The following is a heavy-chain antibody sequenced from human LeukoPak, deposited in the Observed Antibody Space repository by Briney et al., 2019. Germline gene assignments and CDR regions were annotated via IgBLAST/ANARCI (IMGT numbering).Heavy chain of an antibody. CDR2: ISGSGSTT. CDR3: AGDGSGWGYY. V-gene: IGHV3-23*01. Sequence: GGSLRLSCAASGFTFSGYALSWVRQAPGKGLEWVSSISGSGSTTYYADSVKGRFTISRDNAKNSLYLQMNSLRAEDTAVYYCAGDGSGWGYYWGQGALVTVSS. J-gene: IGHJ4*02. CDR1: GFTFSGYA. D-gene: IGHD6-19*01.